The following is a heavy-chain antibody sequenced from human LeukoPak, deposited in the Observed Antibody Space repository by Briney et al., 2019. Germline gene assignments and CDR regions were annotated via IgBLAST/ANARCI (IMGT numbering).Heavy chain of an antibody. J-gene: IGHJ4*02. CDR3: VRDWGGTTPYDC. V-gene: IGHV3-74*01. CDR2: ISPDGRNI. D-gene: IGHD1-7*01. Sequence: GGSLRLSCAASGFTLSDYWMNWVRQAPGKGPVWVSHISPDGRNIAYADSVKGRFTIPRDSAKNTLYLQMNSLRVGDTAVYYCVRDWGGTTPYDCWGQGTLVTVSS. CDR1: GFTLSDYW.